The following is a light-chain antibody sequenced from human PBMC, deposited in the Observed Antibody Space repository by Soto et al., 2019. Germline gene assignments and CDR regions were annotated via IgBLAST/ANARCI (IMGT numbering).Light chain of an antibody. CDR3: QHYNSYSEA. CDR2: AAS. Sequence: DIQCTQSPSFLSASVGYRFTITWRASQGISSYLAWYQQKPGKAPKLLIYAASTLQSGVPSRFSGSGSGTEFTLTIRSLQPDDFATYYCQHYNSYSEAFGQGTTGDIK. J-gene: IGKJ1*01. V-gene: IGKV1-9*01. CDR1: QGISSY.